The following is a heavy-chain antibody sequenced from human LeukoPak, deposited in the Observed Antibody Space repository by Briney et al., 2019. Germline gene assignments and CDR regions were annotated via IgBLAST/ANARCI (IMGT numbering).Heavy chain of an antibody. D-gene: IGHD3-22*01. CDR2: ISSSSSYI. CDR1: GFTFSSYG. V-gene: IGHV3-21*01. Sequence: PGGSLRLSCAASGFTFSSYGMNWVRQAPGKGLEWVSSISSSSSYIYYADSVKGRFTISRDNAKNSLYLQMNSLRAEDTAVYYCARDWGYYDSSGYYYGFFDYWGQGTLVTVSS. CDR3: ARDWGYYDSSGYYYGFFDY. J-gene: IGHJ4*02.